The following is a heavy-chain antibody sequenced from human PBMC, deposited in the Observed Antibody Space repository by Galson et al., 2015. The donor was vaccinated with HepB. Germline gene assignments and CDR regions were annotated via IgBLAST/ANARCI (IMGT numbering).Heavy chain of an antibody. CDR1: GFTFGDYA. Sequence: SLRLSCASSGFTFGDYAMNWVRQAPGKGLEWVAFIRTETYGGTTEYAASVKGRFTILRDDSNSIAYLQMNSLKIADTAVYYCTRDLGYYYGSGSDYWGQGTLVTVSS. J-gene: IGHJ4*02. V-gene: IGHV3-49*04. D-gene: IGHD3-10*01. CDR3: TRDLGYYYGSGSDY. CDR2: IRTETYGGTT.